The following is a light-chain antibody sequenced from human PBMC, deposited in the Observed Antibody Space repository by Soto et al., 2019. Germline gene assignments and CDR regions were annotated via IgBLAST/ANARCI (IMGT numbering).Light chain of an antibody. CDR3: QHYKNYPWT. V-gene: IGKV1-8*01. CDR2: GAS. CDR1: QDVGRY. J-gene: IGKJ1*01. Sequence: AIRKTQSPSSLSASAGDRVAIACRASQDVGRYLAWYQQKPGQAPKLLIHGASTLQSGVPSRFSGGGSGTDFTLTISCLQSEDFATYYCQHYKNYPWTFGQGTKVEIK.